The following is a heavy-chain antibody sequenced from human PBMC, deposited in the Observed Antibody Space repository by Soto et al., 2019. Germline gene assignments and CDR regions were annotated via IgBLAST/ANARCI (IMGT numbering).Heavy chain of an antibody. J-gene: IGHJ4*02. CDR2: ILYDGSKE. D-gene: IGHD1-26*01. V-gene: IGHV3-30-3*01. Sequence: QVQLVESGGGVVQPGRSLRLSCAASGFTFSSYAMHWVRQAPGKGLEWVAVILYDGSKEYYADSVKGRFTISRDISKNTLYLQMNSLRAEDTAVYYCASEGGNPGVGGADYWGQGTLVTVSS. CDR3: ASEGGNPGVGGADY. CDR1: GFTFSSYA.